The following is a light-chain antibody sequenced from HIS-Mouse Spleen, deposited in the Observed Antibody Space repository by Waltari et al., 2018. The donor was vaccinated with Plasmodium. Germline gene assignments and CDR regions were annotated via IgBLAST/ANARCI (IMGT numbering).Light chain of an antibody. Sequence: AIWMTQSPSLLSASTGARVTLSCRMSQGISSYLDWYQQKQGKAPELLIYAASTLQSGVPSRFSGSGSGTDFTLTISCLQSEDFATYYCQQYYSFPLTFGPGTKVDIK. V-gene: IGKV1D-8*02. J-gene: IGKJ3*01. CDR2: AAS. CDR1: QGISSY. CDR3: QQYYSFPLT.